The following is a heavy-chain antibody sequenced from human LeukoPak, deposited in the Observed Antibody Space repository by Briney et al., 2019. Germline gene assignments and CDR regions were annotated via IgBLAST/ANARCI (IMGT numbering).Heavy chain of an antibody. Sequence: PSETLSLTCTVSGGSISSGDYYWSWIRQPPGKGLEWIGYIYYSGSTYYNPSLKSRVTISVDTSKNQFSLKLSSVTAADTAVYYCAREDTMVRGVTPPDAFDIWGQGTMVTVSS. CDR1: GGSISSGDYY. CDR3: AREDTMVRGVTPPDAFDI. V-gene: IGHV4-30-4*01. CDR2: IYYSGST. D-gene: IGHD3-10*01. J-gene: IGHJ3*02.